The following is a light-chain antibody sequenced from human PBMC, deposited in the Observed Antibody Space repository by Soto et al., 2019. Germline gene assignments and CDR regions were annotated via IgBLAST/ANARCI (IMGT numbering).Light chain of an antibody. V-gene: IGKV3-11*01. Sequence: EVVFTQSPATLSLPPGERATLSCRASQGVDIHLAWYQQKPGQAPRLLIYDASNRASGVPARFSGSGSGTDFTLTISSLEPEDFAVYYCQHRATWLFGGGTKVEV. J-gene: IGKJ4*01. CDR3: QHRATWL. CDR1: QGVDIH. CDR2: DAS.